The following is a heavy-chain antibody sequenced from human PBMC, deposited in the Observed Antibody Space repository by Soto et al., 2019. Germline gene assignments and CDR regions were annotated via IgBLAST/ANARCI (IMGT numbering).Heavy chain of an antibody. J-gene: IGHJ6*02. CDR2: IYPGDSDT. D-gene: IGHD5-12*01. CDR3: ARRPAGDRRGYGGPISRSHGMDV. V-gene: IGHV5-51*01. Sequence: HGESLKISCKGSGYSFSTYWIGWVRQMPGEGLEWIGIIYPGDSDTRYSPSFQGQVTISAETSISTAYLQWNSLKASDTAKYYCARRPAGDRRGYGGPISRSHGMDVWGQGTTVTVSS. CDR1: GYSFSTYW.